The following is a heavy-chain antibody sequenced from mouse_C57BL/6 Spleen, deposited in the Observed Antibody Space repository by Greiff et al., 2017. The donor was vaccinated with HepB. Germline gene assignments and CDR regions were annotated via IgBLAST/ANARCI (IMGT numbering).Heavy chain of an antibody. CDR2: IYPGDGDT. Sequence: VKLQESGPELVKPGASVKISCKASGYAFSSSWMNWVKQRPGKGLEWIGRIYPGDGDTNYNGKFKGKATLTADKSSSTAYMQLSSLTSEDSAVYFCARTTVVANYAMDYWGQGTSVTVSS. CDR3: ARTTVVANYAMDY. J-gene: IGHJ4*01. D-gene: IGHD1-1*01. V-gene: IGHV1-82*01. CDR1: GYAFSSSW.